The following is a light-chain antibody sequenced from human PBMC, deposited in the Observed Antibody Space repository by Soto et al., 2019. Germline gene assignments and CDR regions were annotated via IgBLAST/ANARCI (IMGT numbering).Light chain of an antibody. Sequence: IVVVQSTGTLSFAPRERATLSCRASKSLAGNYLAWYQQKPGQAPRPLIVGAAAKATGTPHRVSGRGAGSNFTLSFSRVESEDVAVYCWQHYGTSPPLTVGGGTKVDIK. V-gene: IGKV3-20*01. J-gene: IGKJ4*01. CDR2: GAA. CDR3: QHYGTSPPLT. CDR1: KSLAGNY.